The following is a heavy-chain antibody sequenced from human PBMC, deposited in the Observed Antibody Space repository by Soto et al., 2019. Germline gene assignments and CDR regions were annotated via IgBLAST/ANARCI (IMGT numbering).Heavy chain of an antibody. CDR3: ARARGYISSYGMDV. CDR2: IIPIFGTA. J-gene: IGHJ6*02. CDR1: GCTFSSYA. V-gene: IGHV1-69*13. D-gene: IGHD6-13*01. Sequence: ASVKVSCKASGCTFSSYAISWLRQAPGQGREWMGGIIPIFGTANYAQKFQGRVTITADESTSTAYMELSSLRAEDTGVYYCARARGYISSYGMDVWGQGTTVTVSS.